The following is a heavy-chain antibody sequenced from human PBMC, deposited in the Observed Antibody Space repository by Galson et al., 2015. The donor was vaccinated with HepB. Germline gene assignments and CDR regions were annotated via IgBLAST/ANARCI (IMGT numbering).Heavy chain of an antibody. CDR3: AKDVRQQLVHRRGLWGGGDTEKYYFYGMDV. CDR1: GFTFSTYA. J-gene: IGHJ6*02. Sequence: SLRLSCAASGFTFSTYAMNWVRQAPGKGPEWVSGISGSGGDTYHADSVRGRFTISRDNAKNTLYLQMSSLRAEDTAAYHCAKDVRQQLVHRRGLWGGGDTEKYYFYGMDVWGLGTTVTVSS. D-gene: IGHD6-13*01. CDR2: ISGSGGDT. V-gene: IGHV3-23*01.